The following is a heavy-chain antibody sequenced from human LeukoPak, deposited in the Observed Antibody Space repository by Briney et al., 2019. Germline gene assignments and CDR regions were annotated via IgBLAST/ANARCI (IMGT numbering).Heavy chain of an antibody. CDR1: GFTFSSYS. V-gene: IGHV3-21*01. J-gene: IGHJ4*02. Sequence: PGGSLTLSCAASGFTFSSYSMNWVRQAPGKGLEWVSSISSSSSYIYYADSVKGRFTISRDNAKNSLYLQMSSLRAEDTAVYYCAGPMDTVTTSPLDYWGQGNLVTVSS. CDR2: ISSSSSYI. CDR3: AGPMDTVTTSPLDY. D-gene: IGHD4-11*01.